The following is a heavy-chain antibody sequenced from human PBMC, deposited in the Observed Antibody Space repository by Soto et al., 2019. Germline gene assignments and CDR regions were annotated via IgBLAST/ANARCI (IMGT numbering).Heavy chain of an antibody. V-gene: IGHV1-69*08. Sequence: QVQLVQSGAEVKKPGSSVKVSCKASGGTFSSYTISWVRQAPGQGLEWMGRIIPILGIANYAQKFQGRVTITADKSTSTAYMELSSLRSEDTAVYYCARDRRNAAKVAFDYWGQGTLVTVSS. CDR2: IIPILGIA. D-gene: IGHD5-18*01. CDR1: GGTFSSYT. J-gene: IGHJ4*02. CDR3: ARDRRNAAKVAFDY.